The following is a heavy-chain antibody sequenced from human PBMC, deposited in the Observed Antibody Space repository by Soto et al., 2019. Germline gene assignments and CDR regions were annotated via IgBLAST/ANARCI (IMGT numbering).Heavy chain of an antibody. D-gene: IGHD3-3*01. CDR2: IKQDGSEK. CDR1: GFTFSSYW. J-gene: IGHJ6*02. Sequence: GGSLRLSCAASGFTFSSYWMSWVRQAPGKGLEWVANIKQDGSEKYYVDSVKGRFTISRDNAKNSLYLQMNSLRAEDTAVYYCARDFPVSYYDFWSGYYYSGGMDVWGQGTTVTVSS. CDR3: ARDFPVSYYDFWSGYYYSGGMDV. V-gene: IGHV3-7*01.